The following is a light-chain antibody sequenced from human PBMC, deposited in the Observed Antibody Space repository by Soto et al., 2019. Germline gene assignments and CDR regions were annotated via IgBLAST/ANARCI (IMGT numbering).Light chain of an antibody. J-gene: IGKJ1*01. CDR3: QQSYSTPRT. Sequence: IRMTQSPSTLSASVGDRVTITCGASQSISSYLTWYQQKPGKAPKFLIYDASSLESGVPSRFSGSGSGTDFTLTISSLQPEDFATYYCQQSYSTPRTFGQGTKLDIK. CDR1: QSISSY. CDR2: DAS. V-gene: IGKV1-39*01.